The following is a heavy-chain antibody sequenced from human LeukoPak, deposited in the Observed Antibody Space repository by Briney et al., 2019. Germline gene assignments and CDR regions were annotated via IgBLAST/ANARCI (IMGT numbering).Heavy chain of an antibody. Sequence: GGSLRLSCAASGFTFSSYEMNWVRQAPGKGLEWVSYISSGSTIYDADSVKGRFTISRDNAKNSLYLQMNSLRAEDTAVYYCARESIAVARAPFDYWGQGTLVTVSS. CDR3: ARESIAVARAPFDY. CDR1: GFTFSSYE. V-gene: IGHV3-48*03. D-gene: IGHD6-19*01. CDR2: ISSGSTI. J-gene: IGHJ4*02.